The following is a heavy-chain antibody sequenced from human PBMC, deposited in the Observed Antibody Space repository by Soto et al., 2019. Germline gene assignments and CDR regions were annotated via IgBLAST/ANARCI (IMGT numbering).Heavy chain of an antibody. CDR3: AGGNYYYDSSGYYTLDY. V-gene: IGHV1-18*01. CDR2: ISGYNANT. J-gene: IGHJ4*02. D-gene: IGHD3-22*01. Sequence: QVQLVQSGAEVKKPGASVKVSCKASGYTFSSYGISWVRQAPGQGLEWMGWISGYNANTKHAQKLQGRVTMTTDTSTSTVYMELRSLRSDDTAVYYCAGGNYYYDSSGYYTLDYWGQGTLVTVSS. CDR1: GYTFSSYG.